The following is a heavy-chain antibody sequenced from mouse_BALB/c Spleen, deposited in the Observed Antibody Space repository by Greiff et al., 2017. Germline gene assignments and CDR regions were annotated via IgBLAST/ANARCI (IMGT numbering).Heavy chain of an antibody. CDR2: IYPGDGDT. J-gene: IGHJ4*01. D-gene: IGHD2-4*01. Sequence: SGAELARPGASVKLSCKASGYTFTSYWMQWVKQRPGQGLEWIGAIYPGDGDTRYTQKFKGKATLTADKSSSTAYMQLSSLASEDSAVYYCARSDWGDAMDYWGQGTSVTVSS. CDR3: ARSDWGDAMDY. V-gene: IGHV1-87*01. CDR1: GYTFTSYW.